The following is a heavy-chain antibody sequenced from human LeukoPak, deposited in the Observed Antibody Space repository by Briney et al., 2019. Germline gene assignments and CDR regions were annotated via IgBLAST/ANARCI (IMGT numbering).Heavy chain of an antibody. CDR1: GFTFGTYA. J-gene: IGHJ3*02. V-gene: IGHV3-23*01. D-gene: IGHD3-22*01. CDR2: ISGGGSST. Sequence: KPGGSLRLSCAASGFTFGTYAMSWVRQAPGKGLEWVSAISGGGSSTYYADSVKGRFATSRDNSKSMLFLQMNSLRAEDAAVYYCATHGRGYYDSSGYYYPPFDIWGQGTMVTVSS. CDR3: ATHGRGYYDSSGYYYPPFDI.